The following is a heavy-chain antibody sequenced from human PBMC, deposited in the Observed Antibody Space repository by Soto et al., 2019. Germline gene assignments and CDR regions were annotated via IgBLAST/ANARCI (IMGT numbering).Heavy chain of an antibody. J-gene: IGHJ4*02. V-gene: IGHV4-4*02. Sequence: SETLSLTCAVSGGSISSTNWWSWVRQPPGKGLEWIGEVYHSGSTNYNPSLKSRVTISVDKSKNQFSLRLSSVTAADTAVYYCARRGGYYYDTSAYYLFDYWGQGTLVTVSS. CDR2: VYHSGST. D-gene: IGHD3-22*01. CDR1: GGSISSTNW. CDR3: ARRGGYYYDTSAYYLFDY.